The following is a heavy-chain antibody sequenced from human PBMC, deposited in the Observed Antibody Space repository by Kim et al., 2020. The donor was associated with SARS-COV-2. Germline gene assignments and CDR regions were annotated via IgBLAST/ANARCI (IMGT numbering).Heavy chain of an antibody. CDR3: ARDNQEWLQYTANWDFER. J-gene: IGHJ2*01. V-gene: IGHV4-59*01. D-gene: IGHD3-3*01. Sequence: SETLSLNCTVSGGSISSYYWSWIRQPPGKGLEWIGYIYYSGSTNYNPSLKSRVTISVDTSKNQFSLKLSYVTAADTDVYYCARDNQEWLQYTANWDFERWGRGTLVTVSS. CDR2: IYYSGST. CDR1: GGSISSYY.